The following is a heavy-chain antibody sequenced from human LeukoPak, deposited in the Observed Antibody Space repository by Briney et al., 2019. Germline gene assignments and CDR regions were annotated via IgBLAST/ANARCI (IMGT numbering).Heavy chain of an antibody. CDR3: ASDSGVEYSYGSFDY. J-gene: IGHJ4*02. Sequence: PGGSLRLSCAASGFTFSSYDIHWVRQATGKGLEWVSAIGTAGDTYYLDSVKGRFTISRENAKNSLYLQMNSLRAGDTAVYYCASDSGVEYSYGSFDYWGQGTLVTVSS. D-gene: IGHD5-18*01. CDR1: GFTFSSYD. V-gene: IGHV3-13*01. CDR2: IGTAGDT.